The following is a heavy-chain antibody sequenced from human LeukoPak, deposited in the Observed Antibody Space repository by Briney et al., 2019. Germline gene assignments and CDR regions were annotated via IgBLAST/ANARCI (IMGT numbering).Heavy chain of an antibody. J-gene: IGHJ4*02. D-gene: IGHD5-12*01. CDR2: ISGSDSST. CDR1: GFTFSTYA. CDR3: AKDLRGYSSAL. V-gene: IGHV3-23*01. Sequence: GGSLRLSCAASGFTFSTYAMSWVRQAPGKGLEWVSSISGSDSSTYYPHSVKGRFSISRDNSKNTLYLQMNSLRADDTALYYCAKDLRGYSSALWGRGTLVTVSS.